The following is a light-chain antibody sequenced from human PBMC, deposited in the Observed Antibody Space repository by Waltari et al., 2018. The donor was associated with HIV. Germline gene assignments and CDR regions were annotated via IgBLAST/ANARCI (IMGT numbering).Light chain of an antibody. CDR3: QQYNNWLT. J-gene: IGKJ4*01. CDR1: QSVSNK. V-gene: IGKV3-15*01. Sequence: ILMTQSPATLSVSPSDRATLSCRASQSVSNKLAWYQQKPGQAPRLLMYDASTRVTGIPARFSGSGAGTDFTLTISSLQSGDFAIYYCQQYNNWLTFGGGTKVEIK. CDR2: DAS.